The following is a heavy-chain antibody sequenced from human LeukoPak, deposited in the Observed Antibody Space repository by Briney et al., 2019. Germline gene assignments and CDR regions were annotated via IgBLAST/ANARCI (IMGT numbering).Heavy chain of an antibody. Sequence: PGGSLRLSCAASGFTFSDHYMDWVRQAPGKGLEWVGRTRNKAYSYTTEYAASVKGRFTISRDDSKNPLYLQMNSLKTEDTAVYYCARVVVRGVIITEYYFDYWGQGTLVTVSS. V-gene: IGHV3-72*01. D-gene: IGHD3-10*01. CDR2: TRNKAYSYTT. CDR3: ARVVVRGVIITEYYFDY. J-gene: IGHJ4*02. CDR1: GFTFSDHY.